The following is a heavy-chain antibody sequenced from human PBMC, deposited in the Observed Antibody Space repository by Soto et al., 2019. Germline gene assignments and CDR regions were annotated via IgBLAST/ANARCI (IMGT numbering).Heavy chain of an antibody. CDR1: GFSFSSYA. CDR2: SSSDGNQK. Sequence: GSLRLSCVASGFSFSSYAMSWVRQAPGKGLEWVAVSSSDGNQKYYADSVKGRFTISRDNSKNTLSLQMNSLRREDTAVYYCAKVGDVYNSFFDYWGQGTLVTVSS. CDR3: AKVGDVYNSFFDY. D-gene: IGHD1-26*01. V-gene: IGHV3-30*18. J-gene: IGHJ4*02.